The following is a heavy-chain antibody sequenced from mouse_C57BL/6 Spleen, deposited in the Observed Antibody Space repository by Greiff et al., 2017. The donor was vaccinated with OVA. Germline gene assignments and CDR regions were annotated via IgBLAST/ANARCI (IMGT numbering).Heavy chain of an antibody. Sequence: EVKLMESGEGLVKPGGSLKLSCAASGFTFSSYAMSWVRQTPEKRLEWVAYISSGGDYIYYADTVKGRFTISRDNARNTLYLQMSSLKSEDTAMYYCTRAIYDGYYSYAMDYWGQGTSVTVSS. CDR3: TRAIYDGYYSYAMDY. J-gene: IGHJ4*01. D-gene: IGHD2-3*01. CDR1: GFTFSSYA. CDR2: ISSGGDYI. V-gene: IGHV5-9-1*02.